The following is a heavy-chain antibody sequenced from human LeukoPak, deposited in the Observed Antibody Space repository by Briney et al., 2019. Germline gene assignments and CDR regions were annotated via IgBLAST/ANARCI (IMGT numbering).Heavy chain of an antibody. D-gene: IGHD3-10*01. V-gene: IGHV4-39*01. J-gene: IGHJ4*02. CDR2: IYYSGTT. Sequence: SETLSLTCSVSGGSISSSGYYWGWIRQPPGEGLEWIGTIYYSGTTYYNPSLQSRVTVSVDTSKNQFSLRLSSVTAADTAVFYCARLPLRGGNYLDYWGQGTLVTVSS. CDR1: GGSISSSGYY. CDR3: ARLPLRGGNYLDY.